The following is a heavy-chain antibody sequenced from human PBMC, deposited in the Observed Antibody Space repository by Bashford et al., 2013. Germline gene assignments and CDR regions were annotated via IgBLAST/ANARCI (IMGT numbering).Heavy chain of an antibody. CDR1: GFSLSSTGVG. CDR2: IYWDDEK. CDR3: GHRLLQGFDY. Sequence: SGPTLVKPTQTLTLTCSFSGFSLSSTGVGVGWIRQPPGKALQWLGLIYWDDEKLYTPSLKNRLTITKDTSRNQVVLTMTNVDPLDTATYYCGHRLLQGFDYWGQGTVVTVSS. V-gene: IGHV2-5*02. J-gene: IGHJ4*02.